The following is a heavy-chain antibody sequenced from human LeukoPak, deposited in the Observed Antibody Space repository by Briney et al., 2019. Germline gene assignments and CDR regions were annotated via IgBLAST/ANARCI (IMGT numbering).Heavy chain of an antibody. J-gene: IGHJ4*02. CDR2: IYTSGST. V-gene: IGHV4-4*07. CDR1: SDSINTYY. CDR3: AREAAELGRSFDY. Sequence: SETLSLTCIVSSDSINTYYWSWIRQPAGKGLEWIGHIYTSGSTNYNPSLTSRVTMSVDTSKNQFSLKLTSVTAADTAVYYCAREAAELGRSFDYWGQGALVTVSS. D-gene: IGHD2-15*01.